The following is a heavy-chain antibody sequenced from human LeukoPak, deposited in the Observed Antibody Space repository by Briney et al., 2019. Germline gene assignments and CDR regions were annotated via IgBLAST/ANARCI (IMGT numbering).Heavy chain of an antibody. D-gene: IGHD2-2*02. V-gene: IGHV1-18*01. CDR2: ISAYNGNT. Sequence: ASVKVSCKASDYTFTSYGISWVRQAPGQGLEWMGWISAYNGNTNYAQKLQGRVTMTTDTSTSTAYRELRRLRSEDTAVYCCARVVVPAAIYPGEGPDYWGQGTLVTVSS. CDR1: DYTFTSYG. CDR3: ARVVVPAAIYPGEGPDY. J-gene: IGHJ4*02.